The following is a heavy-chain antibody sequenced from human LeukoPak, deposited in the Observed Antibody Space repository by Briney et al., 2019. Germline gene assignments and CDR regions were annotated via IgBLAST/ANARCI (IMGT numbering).Heavy chain of an antibody. CDR3: ARIRGYYYDMANPSFDDY. V-gene: IGHV4-39*01. D-gene: IGHD3-22*01. CDR1: GGSISSSSYY. J-gene: IGHJ4*02. Sequence: SETLSLTCTVSGGSISSSSYYWGWIRQPPGKGLEWIGSIYYSGSTYYNPSLKSRVTISVDTSKNQFSLKLSSVTAADTAVYYCARIRGYYYDMANPSFDDYWGQGTLVTVSS. CDR2: IYYSGST.